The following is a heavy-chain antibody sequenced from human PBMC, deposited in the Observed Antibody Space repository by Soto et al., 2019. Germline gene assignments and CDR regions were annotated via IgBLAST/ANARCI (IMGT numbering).Heavy chain of an antibody. J-gene: IGHJ4*02. CDR2: ISSSSSYT. V-gene: IGHV3-11*05. D-gene: IGHD3-16*01. Sequence: QVQLVESGGGLVKPGGSLRLSCAASGFTFSDYYMSWIRQAPGKGLEWVSYISSSSSYTNYTDSVKGRFTISRDNSRNTVYLQMNSLRAEDTAVYYCAKEITGGGAFDYWGQGTLVTVSS. CDR1: GFTFSDYY. CDR3: AKEITGGGAFDY.